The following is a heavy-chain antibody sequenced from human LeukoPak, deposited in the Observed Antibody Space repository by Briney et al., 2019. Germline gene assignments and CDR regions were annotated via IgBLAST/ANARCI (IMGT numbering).Heavy chain of an antibody. CDR3: ARDPLAYGASPFDY. V-gene: IGHV1-18*01. D-gene: IGHD4-17*01. CDR1: GYTFTSYG. Sequence: ASVKVSCKASGYTFTSYGISWVRQAPGQGLEWMGWISAYNGNTNYAQKLQGRVTMTTDTSTSTAYMELRSLRSDDTAVYYCARDPLAYGASPFDYWGQGTLVTVSS. J-gene: IGHJ4*02. CDR2: ISAYNGNT.